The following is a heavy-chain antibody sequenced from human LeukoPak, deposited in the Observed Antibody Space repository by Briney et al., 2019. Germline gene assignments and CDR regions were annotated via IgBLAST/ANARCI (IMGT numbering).Heavy chain of an antibody. CDR1: GFTFSSYA. D-gene: IGHD3-22*01. V-gene: IGHV3-23*01. J-gene: IGHJ4*02. Sequence: PGGSLRLSCAASGFTFSSYAMSWVRQAPGKGLEWVSAISGSGGSTYYADSVKGRFTISRDNSKNTLYLQMNSLRAGDTAVYYCAKEGLYDSSGYLVYWGQGTLVTVSS. CDR3: AKEGLYDSSGYLVY. CDR2: ISGSGGST.